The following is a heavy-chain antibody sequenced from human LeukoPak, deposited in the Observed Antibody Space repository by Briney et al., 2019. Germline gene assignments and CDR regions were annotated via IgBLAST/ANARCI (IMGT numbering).Heavy chain of an antibody. CDR1: GFTFSSYW. Sequence: GGSLRLSCAASGFTFSSYWMNWARQAPGKGLEWVASINHNGNVNYYVDSVKGRFTISRDNAKNSLYLQMSNLRAEDTAVYFCAGPYYYYGMDVWGQGTTVTVSS. J-gene: IGHJ6*02. CDR3: AGPYYYYGMDV. V-gene: IGHV3-7*03. CDR2: INHNGNVN.